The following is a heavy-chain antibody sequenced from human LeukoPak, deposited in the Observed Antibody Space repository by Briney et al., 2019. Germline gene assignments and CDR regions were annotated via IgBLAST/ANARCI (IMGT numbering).Heavy chain of an antibody. CDR3: AKSPRIVGAIPNDY. CDR1: GFTFSSYA. D-gene: IGHD1-26*01. CDR2: ISGSGGST. V-gene: IGHV3-23*01. J-gene: IGHJ4*02. Sequence: GGSLRLSCAASGFTFSSYAMSWVRQAPGKGLEWVSAISGSGGSTYYADSVKGRFTISRDNSKNTLYLQMNSLRAEDTAVYYCAKSPRIVGAIPNDYWGQGTLVTVSS.